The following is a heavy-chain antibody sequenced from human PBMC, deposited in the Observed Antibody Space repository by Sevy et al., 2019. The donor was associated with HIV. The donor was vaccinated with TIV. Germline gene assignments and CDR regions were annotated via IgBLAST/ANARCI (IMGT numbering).Heavy chain of an antibody. CDR3: GTQSYDYVWGSYRFGAFDI. V-gene: IGHV3-48*02. Sequence: GGSLRLSCAASGFTFSSYSMNWVRQAPGKWLEWVSYISSSSSTIYYADSVKGRFTISRDNAKNSLYLQMNSLRDEDTAVYYCGTQSYDYVWGSYRFGAFDIWGQGTMVTVSS. D-gene: IGHD3-16*02. CDR1: GFTFSSYS. J-gene: IGHJ3*02. CDR2: ISSSSSTI.